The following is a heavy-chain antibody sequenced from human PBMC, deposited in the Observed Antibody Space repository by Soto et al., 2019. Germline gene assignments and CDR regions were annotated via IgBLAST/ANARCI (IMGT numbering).Heavy chain of an antibody. Sequence: CGSLRLSCAASGLTFSDRYMDWVRQAPGKGLEWVGRIRKKTNSYTTEYAASVKGRFIISRDDSTNSLYLQMSRLKTEDTAVYYCTTVTTVDYYFDYWGQGTLVTVSS. V-gene: IGHV3-72*01. CDR2: IRKKTNSYTT. CDR1: GLTFSDRY. CDR3: TTVTTVDYYFDY. D-gene: IGHD4-17*01. J-gene: IGHJ4*02.